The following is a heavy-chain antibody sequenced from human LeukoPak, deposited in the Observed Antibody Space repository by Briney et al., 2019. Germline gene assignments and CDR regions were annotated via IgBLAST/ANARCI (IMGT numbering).Heavy chain of an antibody. J-gene: IGHJ4*02. CDR3: ARGHSSGWLNYFDY. V-gene: IGHV3-23*01. D-gene: IGHD6-19*01. CDR2: ISGSGGST. Sequence: SGGSLRLSCAASGFTFSSYAMSWVRQAPGKGLEWVSAISGSGGSTYYADSVKGRFTISRGNSKNTLYLQMNSLRAEDTAVYYCARGHSSGWLNYFDYWGQGTLVTVSS. CDR1: GFTFSSYA.